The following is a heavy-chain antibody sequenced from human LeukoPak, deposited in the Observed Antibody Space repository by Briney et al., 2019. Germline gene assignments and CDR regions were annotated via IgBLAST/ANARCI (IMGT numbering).Heavy chain of an antibody. J-gene: IGHJ4*02. CDR3: ARAHSSGWTFDY. CDR2: IYHSGST. V-gene: IGHV4-30-2*01. D-gene: IGHD6-19*01. CDR1: GGSISSGGYS. Sequence: SETLSLTCAVSGGSISSGGYSWSWIRQPPGKGLEWIGYIYHSGSTYYNPSLKSRVTISVDRSKNQFSLKLSSVTAADTAVYYCARAHSSGWTFDYWGQGTLVTVSS.